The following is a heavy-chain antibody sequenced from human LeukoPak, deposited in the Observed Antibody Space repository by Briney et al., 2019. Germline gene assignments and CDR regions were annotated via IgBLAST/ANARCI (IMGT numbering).Heavy chain of an antibody. Sequence: SETLSLTCSVSVGSIGSDDTYWTWIRQPPGTGLEWIGYIYYSGSTYYNPSLKSRVTMSVGTSKNQFSLKLTSVTAADTAVYYCARGTHSSGHYLSRPYFDYWGQGTLVTVSS. CDR3: ARGTHSSGHYLSRPYFDY. CDR2: IYYSGST. J-gene: IGHJ4*02. V-gene: IGHV4-30-4*01. D-gene: IGHD3-22*01. CDR1: VGSIGSDDTY.